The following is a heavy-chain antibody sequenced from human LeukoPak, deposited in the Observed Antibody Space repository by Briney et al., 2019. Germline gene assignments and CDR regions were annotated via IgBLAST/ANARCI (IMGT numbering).Heavy chain of an antibody. CDR1: GFTFSSYA. Sequence: GGSLRLSCAASGFTFSSYAMHWVRQAPGKGLEWVAVISYDGSNKYYADSVKGRFTISRDNSKNTLYLQMNSLRAEDTAVYYCARGHQWLVRGWFDYWGQGTLVTVSS. D-gene: IGHD6-19*01. CDR3: ARGHQWLVRGWFDY. CDR2: ISYDGSNK. V-gene: IGHV3-30-3*01. J-gene: IGHJ4*02.